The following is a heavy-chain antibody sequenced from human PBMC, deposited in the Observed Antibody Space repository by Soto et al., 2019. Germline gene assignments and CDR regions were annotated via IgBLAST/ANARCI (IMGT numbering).Heavy chain of an antibody. V-gene: IGHV3-23*01. CDR1: GFTFSSYA. Sequence: EVQLLESGGGLVQPGGSLRLSCAASGFTFSSYAMSWVRQAPGKGLEWVSAISGSGGSTYYADSVKCRFTISRDNSKNTLYLQMNSLRAEDTAVYYCAKGMREAGKNFRGIDYWGQGTLVTVSS. CDR3: AKGMREAGKNFRGIDY. D-gene: IGHD6-19*01. J-gene: IGHJ4*02. CDR2: ISGSGGST.